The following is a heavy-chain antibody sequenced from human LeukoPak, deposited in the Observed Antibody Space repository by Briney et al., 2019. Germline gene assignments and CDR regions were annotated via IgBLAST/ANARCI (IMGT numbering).Heavy chain of an antibody. J-gene: IGHJ4*02. Sequence: GGSLRLSCAASGFTFNSYAMNWVRQGPGKGLEWVSAISGSGDTTFYADSVKGRFTISRDNSKKTLYLQVNSLRAEDTAVYFCAKELTTERTPGVDSWGQGTLVTVSS. CDR3: AKELTTERTPGVDS. D-gene: IGHD4-17*01. CDR1: GFTFNSYA. CDR2: ISGSGDTT. V-gene: IGHV3-23*01.